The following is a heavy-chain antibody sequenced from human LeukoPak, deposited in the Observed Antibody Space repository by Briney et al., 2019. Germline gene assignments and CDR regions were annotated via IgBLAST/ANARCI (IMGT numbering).Heavy chain of an antibody. CDR3: ARGAGVATRYYYYYVDV. D-gene: IGHD5-12*01. J-gene: IGHJ6*03. V-gene: IGHV1-2*02. CDR1: GYTFTGYY. CDR2: INPNSGGT. Sequence: ASVKVSCKASGYTFTGYYMHWVRQAPGQGLEWMGWINPNSGGTNYAQKFQGRVTMTRDTSISTAYMELSRLRSDDTAVYYCARGAGVATRYYYYYVDVWGKGTTVTVSS.